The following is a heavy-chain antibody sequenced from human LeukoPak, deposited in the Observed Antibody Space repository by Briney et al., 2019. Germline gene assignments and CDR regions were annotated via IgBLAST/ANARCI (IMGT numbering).Heavy chain of an antibody. CDR1: GFTFSSYE. V-gene: IGHV3-48*03. J-gene: IGHJ6*04. CDR3: AGGSGYYSYAMDV. Sequence: PGGSLRLSCAASGFTFSSYEMNWVRQAPGKGLEWVSYISSSGSTIYYADPVKGRFTISRDNAKNSLYLQMNSLRAEDTAVYYCAGGSGYYSYAMDVWGKGTTVTVSS. CDR2: ISSSGSTI.